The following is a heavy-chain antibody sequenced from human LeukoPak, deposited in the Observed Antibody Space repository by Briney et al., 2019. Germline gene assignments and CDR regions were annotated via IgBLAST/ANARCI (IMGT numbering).Heavy chain of an antibody. CDR3: ARVEEDIVVVPAAGGGDY. Sequence: GASVKVSCKASGYTFNSHGISWVRQAPGQGLEWMGWISAYIGNTNYAQKLQGRVTMTTDTSTSTAYMELRSLRSDDTAVYYCARVEEDIVVVPAAGGGDYWGQGTLVTVSS. CDR1: GYTFNSHG. D-gene: IGHD2-2*01. CDR2: ISAYIGNT. V-gene: IGHV1-18*01. J-gene: IGHJ4*02.